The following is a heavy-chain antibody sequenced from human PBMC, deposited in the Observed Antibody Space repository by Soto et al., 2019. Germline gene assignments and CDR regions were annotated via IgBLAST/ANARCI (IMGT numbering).Heavy chain of an antibody. V-gene: IGHV4-59*01. CDR1: GGSISSYY. CDR2: IYYSGST. Sequence: ASETLSLTCTVSGGSISSYYWSWIRQPPWNVLEWIGYIYYSGSTNYNPSLKSRVTISVDTSKNQFSLKLSSVTAADTAVYYCARVEYYYDSSGYFTRWFDPWGQGTLVTVSS. CDR3: ARVEYYYDSSGYFTRWFDP. J-gene: IGHJ5*02. D-gene: IGHD3-22*01.